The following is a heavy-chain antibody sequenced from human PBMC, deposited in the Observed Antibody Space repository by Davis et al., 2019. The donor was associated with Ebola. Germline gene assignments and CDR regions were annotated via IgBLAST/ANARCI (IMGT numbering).Heavy chain of an antibody. D-gene: IGHD5-18*01. J-gene: IGHJ6*04. V-gene: IGHV4-59*12. CDR2: IYYSGST. CDR1: GGSMRSSY. Sequence: SETLSLTCTVSGGSMRSSYWSWXXQPPALLLLGSWYIYYSGSTTYNPSLKSRVTISVDTSKNQFSLKLSSVTAADTAVYYCARGIQLWLYGMDVWGKGTTVTVSS. CDR3: ARGIQLWLYGMDV.